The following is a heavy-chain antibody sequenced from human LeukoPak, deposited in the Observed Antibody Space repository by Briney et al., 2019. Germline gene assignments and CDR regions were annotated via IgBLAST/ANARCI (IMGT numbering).Heavy chain of an antibody. D-gene: IGHD1-26*01. V-gene: IGHV4-59*12. Sequence: SETLSLTCTVSGGSTSTYYWSWVRQPPGKGLEWIGFFYYSGSTSYNPSLKSRVTISADKSKNQVSLKLTSVTAADTAVYYCARLSVIVGAALEYYYYYMDVWGQGTTVTVSS. CDR1: GGSTSTYY. J-gene: IGHJ6*03. CDR2: FYYSGST. CDR3: ARLSVIVGAALEYYYYYMDV.